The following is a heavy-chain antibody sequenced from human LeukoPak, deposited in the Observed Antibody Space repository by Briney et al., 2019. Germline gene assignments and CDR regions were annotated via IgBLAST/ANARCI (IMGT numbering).Heavy chain of an antibody. Sequence: SVKVSCKASGYTFTGYYVHWVRQAPGQGLEWMGRIIPFPGIAYYAQKFQGRVTITADTSTTTTYMELSSLRSEDTAVFYCASPIQPERPYGMDVWGQGTTVTVSS. J-gene: IGHJ6*02. CDR1: GYTFTGYY. V-gene: IGHV1-69*02. CDR2: IIPFPGIA. D-gene: IGHD1-1*01. CDR3: ASPIQPERPYGMDV.